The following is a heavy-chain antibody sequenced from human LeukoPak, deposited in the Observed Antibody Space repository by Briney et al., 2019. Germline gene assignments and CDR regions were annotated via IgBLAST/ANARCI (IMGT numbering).Heavy chain of an antibody. CDR3: ARDRPYYYYMDV. Sequence: GGSLRLSCAASAFTFSSYGMHWVRQAPGKGLEWVAFIRYDGSNKYYADSVKGRFTISRDNSKNTLYLQMNSLRAEDTAVYYCARDRPYYYYMDVWGKGTTVTISS. CDR2: IRYDGSNK. V-gene: IGHV3-30*02. CDR1: AFTFSSYG. J-gene: IGHJ6*03.